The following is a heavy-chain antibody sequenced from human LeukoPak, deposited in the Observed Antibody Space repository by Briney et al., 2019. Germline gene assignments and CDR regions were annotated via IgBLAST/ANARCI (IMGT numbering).Heavy chain of an antibody. Sequence: PGGSLRLSCAASGFTFSSYAMSWVRQAPGKGLEWVSAISGSGGSTYYADSVKGRFTISRDNSKNTLYLQMNSLRAEDTAVYYCAKDITMIVVVILGAFDIWGQGTMVTVSS. CDR3: AKDITMIVVVILGAFDI. CDR2: ISGSGGST. CDR1: GFTFSSYA. J-gene: IGHJ3*02. V-gene: IGHV3-23*01. D-gene: IGHD3-22*01.